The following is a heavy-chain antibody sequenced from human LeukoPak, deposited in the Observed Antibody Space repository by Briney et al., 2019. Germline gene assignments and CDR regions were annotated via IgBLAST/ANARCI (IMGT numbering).Heavy chain of an antibody. J-gene: IGHJ4*02. CDR3: AGDYSAGCTNGC. D-gene: IGHD2-8*01. CDR2: INPNSGGT. CDR1: GYTFTGYY. Sequence: ASVKVSCKASGYTFTGYYMHWLRQAPGQGLEWMGWINPNSGGTNYAQKFQGRVTMTRDTSISTAYMELSRLRSDDTAVYYCAGDYSAGCTNGCWGQGTLVTVSS. V-gene: IGHV1-2*02.